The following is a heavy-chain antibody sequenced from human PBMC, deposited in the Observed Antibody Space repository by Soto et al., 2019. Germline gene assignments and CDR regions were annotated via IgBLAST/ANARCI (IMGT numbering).Heavy chain of an antibody. CDR2: IWYDGSNK. CDR1: GFPFRTYG. Sequence: QMQLVESGGDVVQPGRSLRLSCAASGFPFRTYGIHWVRQAPGKGLEWVAVIWYDGSNKYYGDSVKGRFTISRDNSKNTVYLQMNSWRAEDTAVYYCGRASGPLDLWGGGTLVTVSS. V-gene: IGHV3-33*01. CDR3: GRASGPLDL. J-gene: IGHJ2*01.